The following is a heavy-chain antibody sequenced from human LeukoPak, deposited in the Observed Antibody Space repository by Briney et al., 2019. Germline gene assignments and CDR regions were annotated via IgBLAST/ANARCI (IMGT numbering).Heavy chain of an antibody. CDR2: IRYDGSNK. J-gene: IGHJ4*02. CDR1: GFTFSTYG. V-gene: IGHV3-30*02. Sequence: GGSLRLSCAVSGFTFSTYGMLWVRQAPGQGPEWVALIRYDGSNKYYADSVKGRFTISRDNSKNTLYLQMNSLRVEDTAMYYCAKAGTQQWLLFVGVYWGQGALVTVSS. CDR3: AKAGTQQWLLFVGVY. D-gene: IGHD6-19*01.